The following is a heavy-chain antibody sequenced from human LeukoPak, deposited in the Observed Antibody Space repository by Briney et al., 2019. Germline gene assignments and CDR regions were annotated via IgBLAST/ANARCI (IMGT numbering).Heavy chain of an antibody. V-gene: IGHV3-23*01. CDR1: GFTFTTEA. Sequence: GGSLRLSCAASGFTFTTEAMTWVRQAPGKGLEWVSTISEDGRTTYYADSVKGRFTISRDNSKNIVYLQMNSLRAEDTAFYYCAKGLGFMPQFDYWGQGTLVAVSS. J-gene: IGHJ4*02. D-gene: IGHD6-19*01. CDR3: AKGLGFMPQFDY. CDR2: ISEDGRTT.